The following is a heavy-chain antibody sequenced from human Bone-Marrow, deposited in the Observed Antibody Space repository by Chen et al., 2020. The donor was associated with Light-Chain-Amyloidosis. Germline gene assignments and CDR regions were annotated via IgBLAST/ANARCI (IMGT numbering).Heavy chain of an antibody. CDR3: ANTGGAVNPYFYYYYMDV. D-gene: IGHD3-10*01. CDR1: GFTFSSYA. CDR2: ISGSGGST. J-gene: IGHJ6*03. Sequence: EVQLLESGGGLVQPGWSLRLSCSASGFTFSSYAMTWVRPAPGKGLEWVSTISGSGGSTYYADSVKGRFTISRDNSKNTLYLQMNSLRAEDTAVYYCANTGGAVNPYFYYYYMDVWGRGTTVTVSS. V-gene: IGHV3-23*01.